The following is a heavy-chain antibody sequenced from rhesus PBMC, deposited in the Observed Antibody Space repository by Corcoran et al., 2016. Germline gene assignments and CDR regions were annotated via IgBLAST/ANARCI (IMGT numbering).Heavy chain of an antibody. J-gene: IGHJ4*01. CDR3: ATIYSSGWLYFDY. V-gene: IGHV4-169*01. CDR2: IYCSGSST. D-gene: IGHD6-31*01. Sequence: QVQLQESGPGLVKPSETLSVTCAVSGGSISSSYWSWIRQAPGKGLEWIGYIYCSGSSTNYNPSLKSPVTLSVDTSENQLSLKLSSVTAAAAAVYYCATIYSSGWLYFDYWGQGVLVTVSA. CDR1: GGSISSSY.